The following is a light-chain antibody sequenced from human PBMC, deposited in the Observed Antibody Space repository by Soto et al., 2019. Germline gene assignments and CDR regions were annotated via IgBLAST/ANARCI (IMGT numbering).Light chain of an antibody. CDR3: QVWDSRSDHVV. CDR1: NVGSKS. V-gene: IGLV3-21*02. CDR2: DDS. J-gene: IGLJ2*01. Sequence: SYELTQPPSVSVSPGQTARSTCGGNNVGSKSVHWDQQKPGQAPLLVVYDDSDRPSGIPERFAGSNSGNTATLIISRVEAGDEADYYGQVWDSRSDHVVFGGGTTLTV.